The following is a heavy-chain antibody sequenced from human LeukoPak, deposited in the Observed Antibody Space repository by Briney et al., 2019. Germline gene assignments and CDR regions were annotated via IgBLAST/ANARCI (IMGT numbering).Heavy chain of an antibody. J-gene: IGHJ2*01. V-gene: IGHV3-7*01. CDR3: ARGVNWWYFDL. Sequence: GRSLRLSCAASGFTFSSYWMSWVRQAPGKGLEWVANIKQDGSDKYYVDSVKGRFTISRDNAKNSLYLQMNSLRAEDTAVYYCARGVNWWYFDLWGRGTLVVVSS. D-gene: IGHD1-1*01. CDR1: GFTFSSYW. CDR2: IKQDGSDK.